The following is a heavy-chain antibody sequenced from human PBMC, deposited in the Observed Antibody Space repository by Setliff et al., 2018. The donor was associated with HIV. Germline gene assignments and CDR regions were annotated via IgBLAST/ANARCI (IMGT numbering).Heavy chain of an antibody. CDR3: ARLVGYYRSDNANYYYMDV. D-gene: IGHD3-16*02. J-gene: IGHJ6*03. CDR1: DGSISSTNHY. CDR2: VHYSGST. V-gene: IGHV4-39*02. Sequence: SETLSLTCTVSDGSISSTNHYWGWIRQSPGKGLEWIGTVHYSGSTYYNPSLKSRLTISVDTSTNHFSLKLSSVAAADTAVYYCARLVGYYRSDNANYYYMDVWGKGTTVTVSS.